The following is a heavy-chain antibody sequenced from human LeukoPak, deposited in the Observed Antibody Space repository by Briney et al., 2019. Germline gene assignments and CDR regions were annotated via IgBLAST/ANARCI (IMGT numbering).Heavy chain of an antibody. CDR3: ARHPGLSSNRPSYYYYMDV. Sequence: PSETLSLTCAVYGGSFSGYYWSWIRQPPGKGLEWIGEINHSGSTNYNPSLKSRVTISVDTSKNQFSLKLSSVTAADTAVYYCARHPGLSSNRPSYYYYMDVWGKGTTVTVSS. CDR1: GGSFSGYY. D-gene: IGHD2-15*01. CDR2: INHSGST. V-gene: IGHV4-34*01. J-gene: IGHJ6*03.